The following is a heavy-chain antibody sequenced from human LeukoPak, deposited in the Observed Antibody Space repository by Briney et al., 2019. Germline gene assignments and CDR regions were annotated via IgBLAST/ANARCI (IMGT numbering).Heavy chain of an antibody. D-gene: IGHD3-22*01. V-gene: IGHV4-59*01. Sequence: PSETLSLTCAVYGGSFSGYYWSWIRQPPGKGLEWIGYIYYSGSTNYNPSLKSRVTISVDTSKNQFSLKLSSVTAADTAVYYCARTSADYDSSGYYEVGLFDYWGQGTLVTVSS. CDR2: IYYSGST. CDR1: GGSFSGYY. J-gene: IGHJ4*02. CDR3: ARTSADYDSSGYYEVGLFDY.